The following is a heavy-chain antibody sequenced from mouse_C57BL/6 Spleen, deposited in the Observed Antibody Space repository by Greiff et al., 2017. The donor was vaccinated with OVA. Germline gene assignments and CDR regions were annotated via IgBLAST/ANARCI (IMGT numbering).Heavy chain of an antibody. CDR1: GFTFTDYY. CDR2: IRNKANGYTT. V-gene: IGHV7-3*01. Sequence: EVMLVESGGGLVQPGGSLSLSCAASGFTFTDYYMSWVRQPPGKALEWLGFIRNKANGYTTEYSASVQGRFTISRDNSQSILYLQMNALRAEDSATYYGASPSTVRDWYCDVWGTGTTVTVSS. J-gene: IGHJ1*03. CDR3: ASPSTVRDWYCDV. D-gene: IGHD1-1*01.